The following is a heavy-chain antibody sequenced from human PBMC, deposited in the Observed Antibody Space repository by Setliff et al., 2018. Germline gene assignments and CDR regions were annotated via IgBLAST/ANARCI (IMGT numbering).Heavy chain of an antibody. D-gene: IGHD2-15*01. CDR3: VRGGSGAFDP. CDR2: ISTNNGNP. CDR1: GYTFTSYY. Sequence: ASVKVSCKASGYTFTSYYMHWVRQAPGQGLEWMGWISTNNGNPTYAQGFTGRFVFSLDTSLNTAYLQISSLEAEDTALYYCVRGGSGAFDPWGQGTLVTVSS. V-gene: IGHV7-4-1*02. J-gene: IGHJ5*02.